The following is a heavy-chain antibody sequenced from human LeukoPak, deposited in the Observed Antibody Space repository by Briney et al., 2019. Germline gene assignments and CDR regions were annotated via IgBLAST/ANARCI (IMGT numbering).Heavy chain of an antibody. V-gene: IGHV3-30*04. J-gene: IGHJ4*02. CDR2: ISYDGSNK. D-gene: IGHD5-18*01. Sequence: PGGSLRLSCAASGFTFSSYAMHWVRQAPGKGLEWVAVISYDGSNKYYADSVKGRFTISRDNSKNTLYLQMNSLRAEDTAVYYCAKDFGYSYGQFDYWGQGTLVTVSS. CDR3: AKDFGYSYGQFDY. CDR1: GFTFSSYA.